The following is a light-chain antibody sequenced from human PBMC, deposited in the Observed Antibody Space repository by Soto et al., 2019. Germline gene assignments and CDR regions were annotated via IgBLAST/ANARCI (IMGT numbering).Light chain of an antibody. J-gene: IGKJ1*01. CDR1: QGISNY. V-gene: IGKV1-27*01. CDR2: AAS. Sequence: DIQMTQSPSSLSASVGDRVTITCRASQGISNYLAWYQQKPGKVPKLLIYAASTFQSGVPSRFSGSGSGTDFTLTISSLQPEDVATYDCQKYNSAPRTFGEGAKVEIK. CDR3: QKYNSAPRT.